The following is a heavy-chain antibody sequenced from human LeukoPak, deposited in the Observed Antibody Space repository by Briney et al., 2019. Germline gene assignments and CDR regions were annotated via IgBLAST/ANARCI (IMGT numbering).Heavy chain of an antibody. Sequence: PGGSLRLSCAASGFTFSSYSMNWVRQAPGKGLEWVSYISSSSSIIYYADSVKGRFTISRDNAKNSLYLQMNSLRDEDTAVYYCAREGYGDYYGAFDIWGQGTMVTVSS. V-gene: IGHV3-48*02. J-gene: IGHJ3*02. CDR1: GFTFSSYS. D-gene: IGHD4-17*01. CDR3: AREGYGDYYGAFDI. CDR2: ISSSSSII.